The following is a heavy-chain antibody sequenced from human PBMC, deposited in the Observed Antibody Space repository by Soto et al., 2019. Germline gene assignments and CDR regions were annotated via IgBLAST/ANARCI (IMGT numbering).Heavy chain of an antibody. Sequence: GGSLRLSCAASGFTFSSYSMNWVRQAPGKGLEWVSYISSSSSTIYYADSVKGRFTISRDNAKNSLYLQMNSLRAEDTAVYYCATSYSSGFLGYWGQGTLVTVSS. J-gene: IGHJ4*02. CDR1: GFTFSSYS. CDR2: ISSSSSTI. D-gene: IGHD6-19*01. V-gene: IGHV3-48*01. CDR3: ATSYSSGFLGY.